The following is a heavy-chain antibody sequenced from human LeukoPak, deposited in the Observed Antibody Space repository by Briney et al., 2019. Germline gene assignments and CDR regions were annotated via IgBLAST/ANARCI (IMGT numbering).Heavy chain of an antibody. J-gene: IGHJ5*02. CDR3: AHRQSTMVRGDLYNWFDP. D-gene: IGHD3-10*01. CDR2: IYWDDDK. CDR1: GFSLSTSGVG. Sequence: SGPTLVNPTQTLTLTCTFSGFSLSTSGVGVGWIRQPPGKALEWLALIYWDDDKRYSPSLKSRLTITKDTSKNQVVLTMTNMDPVDTATYYCAHRQSTMVRGDLYNWFDPWGQGTLVTVSS. V-gene: IGHV2-5*02.